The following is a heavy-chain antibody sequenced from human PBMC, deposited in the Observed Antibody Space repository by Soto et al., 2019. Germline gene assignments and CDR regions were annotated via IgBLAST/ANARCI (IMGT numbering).Heavy chain of an antibody. V-gene: IGHV2-5*02. Sequence: QIALKESGPTLVKPTQTLTLTCTFSGFSLSTSGVGVGWIRQPPGKALEWLALIYWDDDKRYSPSLKSRLTITKDTSKTQVVLTMTNMDPVDTATYYWAHANLYDTNAYYSEKFDYWGQGTLVTVSS. D-gene: IGHD3-22*01. CDR2: IYWDDDK. CDR3: AHANLYDTNAYYSEKFDY. J-gene: IGHJ4*02. CDR1: GFSLSTSGVG.